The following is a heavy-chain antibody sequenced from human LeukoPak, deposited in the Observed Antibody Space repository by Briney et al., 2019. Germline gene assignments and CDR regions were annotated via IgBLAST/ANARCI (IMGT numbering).Heavy chain of an antibody. CDR3: ARRAPSHDFDD. CDR2: ISTTGSSI. V-gene: IGHV3-48*03. CDR1: GFTFSSYE. Sequence: QSGGSLRLSCAASGFTFSSYEMNWVRQAPGKGLEWVSYISTTGSSIYYADSVKGRFTISRDNVKNLLYLQMNSLRAEDTAVYYCARRAPSHDFDDWGQGTLVTVSS. J-gene: IGHJ4*02.